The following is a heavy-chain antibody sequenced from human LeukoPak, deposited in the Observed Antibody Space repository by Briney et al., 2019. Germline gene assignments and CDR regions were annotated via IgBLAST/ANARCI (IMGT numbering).Heavy chain of an antibody. V-gene: IGHV4-59*01. D-gene: IGHD2-21*02. J-gene: IGHJ1*01. CDR3: ASVVVTAINAEYFQH. Sequence: SETLSLTCTVSGGSISSYYWSWIRQPPGKGLEWIGYIYYSGSTNYNPSLKSRVTISVDTSKYQFSLKLSSVTAADTAVYYCASVVVTAINAEYFQHWGQGTLVTVSS. CDR2: IYYSGST. CDR1: GGSISSYY.